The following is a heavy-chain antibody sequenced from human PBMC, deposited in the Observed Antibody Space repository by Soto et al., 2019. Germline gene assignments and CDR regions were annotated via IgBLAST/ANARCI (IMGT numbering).Heavy chain of an antibody. D-gene: IGHD3-22*01. Sequence: SETLSLTCTVSGGSISSGGYYWSRIRQPPGKGLEWIGYIYYSGSTYYNPSLKSRVTISVDTSKNQFSLKLSSVTAADTAVYYCATTQYYDSSRDIWGQGTMVTVSS. CDR1: GGSISSGGYY. J-gene: IGHJ3*02. CDR3: ATTQYYDSSRDI. CDR2: IYYSGST. V-gene: IGHV4-30-4*08.